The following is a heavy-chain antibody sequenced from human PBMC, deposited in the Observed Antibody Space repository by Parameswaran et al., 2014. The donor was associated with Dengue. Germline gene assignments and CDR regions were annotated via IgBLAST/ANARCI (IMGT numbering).Heavy chain of an antibody. Sequence: WIRQPPGKGLEWMGIIYPFDSDIRYSPSFQGQVTISADKSMRTAYLQWSSLKASDTAMYYCARLGSRSNFWNGFYDVFDVWGQGTMVTVSS. CDR2: IYPFDSDI. D-gene: IGHD3-3*01. CDR3: ARLGSRSNFWNGFYDVFDV. V-gene: IGHV5-51*01. J-gene: IGHJ3*01.